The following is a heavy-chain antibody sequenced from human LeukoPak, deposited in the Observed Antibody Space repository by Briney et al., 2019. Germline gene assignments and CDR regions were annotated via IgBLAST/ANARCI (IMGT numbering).Heavy chain of an antibody. D-gene: IGHD1-26*01. CDR1: GFTFSSYG. V-gene: IGHV3-30*18. CDR3: AKLRGVGATTGYFDY. CDR2: ISYDGSNK. Sequence: PGRSLRLSCAASGFTFSSYGMHWVRQAPGKGLEWVAVISYDGSNKYYADSVKGRFTISRDNSKNTLYLQMNSLRAEDTAVYYCAKLRGVGATTGYFDYWGQGTLVTVSS. J-gene: IGHJ4*02.